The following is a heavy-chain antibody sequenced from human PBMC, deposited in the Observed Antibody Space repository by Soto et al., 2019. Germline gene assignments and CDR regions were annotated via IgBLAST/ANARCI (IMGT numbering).Heavy chain of an antibody. Sequence: QVQLVQSGAEVKKPGASVKVSCKASGYTFANYNINWVRQAPGQGLEWLGWISAYNCNTNYTQRLQGRVTMTTDTSTSTAYMELRSLTADDTAVYYCARYSGWYHHSWYFDLWGRGTLVTVSS. J-gene: IGHJ2*01. D-gene: IGHD6-19*01. V-gene: IGHV1-18*01. CDR3: ARYSGWYHHSWYFDL. CDR1: GYTFANYN. CDR2: ISAYNCNT.